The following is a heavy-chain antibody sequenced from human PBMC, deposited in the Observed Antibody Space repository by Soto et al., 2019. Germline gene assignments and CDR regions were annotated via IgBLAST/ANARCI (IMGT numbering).Heavy chain of an antibody. CDR3: AMDHPGVANPGGWCFDL. CDR1: GYTFTSYG. Sequence: ASVKVSCKASGYTFTSYGISWVRQAPGQGLEWMGWISAYNGNTNYAQKLQGRVTMTTDTSTSTAYMELRSLRSDDTAVYYCAMDHPGVANPGGWCFDLWGQGTLVTVSS. D-gene: IGHD2-21*01. V-gene: IGHV1-18*01. J-gene: IGHJ4*02. CDR2: ISAYNGNT.